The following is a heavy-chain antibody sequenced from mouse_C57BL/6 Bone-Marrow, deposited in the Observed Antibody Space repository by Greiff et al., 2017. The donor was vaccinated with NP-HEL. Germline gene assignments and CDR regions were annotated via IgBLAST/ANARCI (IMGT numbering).Heavy chain of an antibody. CDR1: GYAFSSSW. Sequence: VQLQQSGPELVKPGASVKISCKASGYAFSSSWMNWVKQRPGTGLEWIGRIYPGDGDTNYNGKLKGKATLTADKSSSTAYMQLSSLTSEDSAVYFCARKDYYYGSSYGYFDYWGQGTTLTVSS. CDR2: IYPGDGDT. V-gene: IGHV1-82*01. D-gene: IGHD1-1*01. J-gene: IGHJ2*01. CDR3: ARKDYYYGSSYGYFDY.